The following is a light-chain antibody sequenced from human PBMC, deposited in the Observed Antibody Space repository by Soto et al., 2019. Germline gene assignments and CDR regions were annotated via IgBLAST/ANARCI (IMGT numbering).Light chain of an antibody. CDR1: QGIRSW. J-gene: IGKJ5*01. CDR3: QQANTFPRT. CDR2: AAS. V-gene: IGKV1-12*01. Sequence: DIQMTQSPSSVPASVGDRVTITCRASQGIRSWLAWYQEKPGKAPKLLIYAASTLQSGVPSRFSGSGSGKDFTLTITSLQPEDFATYYCQQANTFPRTFGQGTRLEIK.